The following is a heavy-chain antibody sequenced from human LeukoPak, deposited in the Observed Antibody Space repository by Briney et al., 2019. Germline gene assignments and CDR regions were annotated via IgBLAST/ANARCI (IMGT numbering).Heavy chain of an antibody. V-gene: IGHV1-8*01. CDR3: ARGYWSSSWSSYYYMDV. CDR1: GYTFTSYD. D-gene: IGHD6-13*01. Sequence: ASVKVSCKASGYTFTSYDINWVRQATGQRLEWMGWVNPNSGNTGYAQKFQGRVTMTRSTSISTAYMELNSLRSEDTAVYYCARGYWSSSWSSYYYMDVWGKGTSVTISS. J-gene: IGHJ6*03. CDR2: VNPNSGNT.